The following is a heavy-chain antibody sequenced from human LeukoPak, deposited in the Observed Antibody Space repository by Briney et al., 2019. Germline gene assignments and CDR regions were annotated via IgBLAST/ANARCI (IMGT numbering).Heavy chain of an antibody. CDR2: ISGSSTYI. D-gene: IGHD2-8*01. CDR1: GFIFSNYN. J-gene: IGHJ4*02. Sequence: GGSLRLSCAASGFIFSNYNMNWVRLAPGKGLEWVSSISGSSTYIYYTDSLEGRFTISRDNAKNSLYLQMNSLRAEDTAVYFCARESPPYCTNGVCYLSYFDSWGQGTLVTVSS. CDR3: ARESPPYCTNGVCYLSYFDS. V-gene: IGHV3-21*06.